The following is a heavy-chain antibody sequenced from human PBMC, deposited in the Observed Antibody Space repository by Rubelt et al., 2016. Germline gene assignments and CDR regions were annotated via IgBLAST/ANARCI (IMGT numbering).Heavy chain of an antibody. CDR3: ARDRPHFDY. V-gene: IGHV1-18*01. J-gene: IGHJ4*02. CDR1: GFPFTSYG. Sequence: QVQLVQSGAEVQKPGASVKVSCKASGFPFTSYGISWVRQAPGQGLEWMGWISTYTNYAQKFQGRLTITTDTSTNKAYMELRSLTSDDTAVYYCARDRPHFDYWGQGTLVTVAS. CDR2: ISTYT.